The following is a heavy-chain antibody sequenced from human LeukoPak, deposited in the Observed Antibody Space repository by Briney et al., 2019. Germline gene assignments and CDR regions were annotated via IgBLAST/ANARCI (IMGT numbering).Heavy chain of an antibody. CDR1: GYTFTSYG. Sequence: EASVKVSCKASGYTFTSYGISWVRQAPGPGLEWMGWISAYNSNTNYAQKLHGRVTMTTDTSTSTAYIELRSLRSDDTAVYYCARDCSGGSCYWGIWGQGTMVTVSS. V-gene: IGHV1-18*01. D-gene: IGHD2-15*01. J-gene: IGHJ3*02. CDR3: ARDCSGGSCYWGI. CDR2: ISAYNSNT.